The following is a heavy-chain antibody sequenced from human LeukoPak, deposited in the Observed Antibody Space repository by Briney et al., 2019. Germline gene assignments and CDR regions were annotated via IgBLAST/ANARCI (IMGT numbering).Heavy chain of an antibody. CDR2: IRYDGSNK. D-gene: IGHD1-26*01. CDR1: GFTFSSYG. Sequence: PGGSLRLSCAASGFTFSSYGMHWVRQAPGKGLEWVAFIRYDGSNKYYAGSVKGRFTISRDNSKNTLYLQMNSLRAEDTAVYYCAKDRSGSSRSSFDYWGQGTLVTVSS. J-gene: IGHJ4*02. CDR3: AKDRSGSSRSSFDY. V-gene: IGHV3-30*02.